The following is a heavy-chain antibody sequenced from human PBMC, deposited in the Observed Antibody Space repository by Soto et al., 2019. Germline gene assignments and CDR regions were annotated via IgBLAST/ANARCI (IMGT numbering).Heavy chain of an antibody. Sequence: SVKVSCKASGGTFSCYSISWVRQAPGQGLEWMGGIIPIFGTANYAQKSQARVTITADESTSTAYMELSSLRSEDTAVYYCARGGAIAAAGNWFDPWGHGTLVTVST. CDR1: GGTFSCYS. V-gene: IGHV1-69*13. D-gene: IGHD6-13*01. CDR2: IIPIFGTA. CDR3: ARGGAIAAAGNWFDP. J-gene: IGHJ5*02.